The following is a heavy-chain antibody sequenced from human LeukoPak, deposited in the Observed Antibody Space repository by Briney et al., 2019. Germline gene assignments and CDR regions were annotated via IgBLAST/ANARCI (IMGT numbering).Heavy chain of an antibody. J-gene: IGHJ3*02. Sequence: PGGSLRLSCAASGFTVSSNYMSWVRQAPGKGLEWVSVIYSGGSTYYADSVKGRFTISRDNSKNTLYLQMNSLRAEDTAVYYCATDTTVVTPGAFDIWGQGTMVTVSS. CDR2: IYSGGST. V-gene: IGHV3-66*01. CDR1: GFTVSSNY. CDR3: ATDTTVVTPGAFDI. D-gene: IGHD4-23*01.